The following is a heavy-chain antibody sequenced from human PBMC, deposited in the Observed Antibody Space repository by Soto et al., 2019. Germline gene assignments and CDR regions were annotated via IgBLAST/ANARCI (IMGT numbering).Heavy chain of an antibody. CDR3: ARGGMAFDY. CDR2: ISTYNGNT. V-gene: IGHV1-18*01. J-gene: IGHJ4*02. CDR1: GYTFTSYD. Sequence: ASVKVSCKASGYTFTSYDINWVRQATGQGLEWMGWISTYNGNTNYVENFQGRVTMTTDTSTGTAYMELRSLRSDDTAVYYCARGGMAFDYWGQGALVTVSS. D-gene: IGHD6-13*01.